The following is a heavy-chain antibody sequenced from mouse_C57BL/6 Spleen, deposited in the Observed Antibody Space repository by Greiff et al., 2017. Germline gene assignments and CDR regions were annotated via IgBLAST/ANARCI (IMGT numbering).Heavy chain of an antibody. Sequence: QVQLQQSGPGLVAPSQSLSITCTVSGFSLTSYGVSWVRQPPGQGLEWLGVIWGDGSTNYHSALISRLSISKDNSKSQVFLEMNCLHTDDTATYYCDKWVGRAIDDWGQGTSVTVSS. D-gene: IGHD3-3*01. CDR1: GFSLTSYG. CDR3: DKWVGRAIDD. J-gene: IGHJ4*01. V-gene: IGHV2-3*01. CDR2: IWGDGST.